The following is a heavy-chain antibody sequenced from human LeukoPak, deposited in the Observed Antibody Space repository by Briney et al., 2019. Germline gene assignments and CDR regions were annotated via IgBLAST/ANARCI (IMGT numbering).Heavy chain of an antibody. CDR3: ARGGPIVVVPAANGHYYYGMDV. CDR1: GGSFSGYY. Sequence: PSETLSLTCAVYGGSFSGYYWSWIRQPPGKGLEWIGEINHSGSTNYNPSPKSRVTISVDTSKNQFSLKLSSVTAADTAVYYCARGGPIVVVPAANGHYYYGMDVWGQGTTVTVSS. D-gene: IGHD2-2*01. J-gene: IGHJ6*02. V-gene: IGHV4-34*01. CDR2: INHSGST.